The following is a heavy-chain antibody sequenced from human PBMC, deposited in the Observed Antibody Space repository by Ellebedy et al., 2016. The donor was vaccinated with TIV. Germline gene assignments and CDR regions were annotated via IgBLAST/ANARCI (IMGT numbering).Heavy chain of an antibody. V-gene: IGHV1-46*01. CDR3: AIRYSSGWSLDY. J-gene: IGHJ4*02. CDR2: INPSGGRT. Sequence: ASVKVSXXASGYTFTSYYMHWVRQAPGQGLEWMGIINPSGGRTSYAQKFQGRVTMTRDTSTSTVYMELSSLRSEDTGAYYCAIRYSSGWSLDYWGQGTLVTVSS. CDR1: GYTFTSYY. D-gene: IGHD6-19*01.